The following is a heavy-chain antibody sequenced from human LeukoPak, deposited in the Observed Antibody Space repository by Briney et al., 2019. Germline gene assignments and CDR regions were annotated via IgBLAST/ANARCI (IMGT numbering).Heavy chain of an antibody. CDR2: MSSSGIT. V-gene: IGHV4-61*02. CDR1: GGSISSGSYY. CDR3: ARAFSSGVLGFDY. J-gene: IGHJ4*02. D-gene: IGHD3-22*01. Sequence: SQTLSLTCTVSGGSISSGSYYWTWIRQPAGKGLEWIGRMSSSGITNYNPSLKSRVTISVDTSKNQLSLNLSSVTAADTAVYYCARAFSSGVLGFDYWGKGTLVTVSS.